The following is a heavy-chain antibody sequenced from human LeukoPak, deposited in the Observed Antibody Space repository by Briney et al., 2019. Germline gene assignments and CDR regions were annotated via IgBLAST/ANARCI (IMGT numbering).Heavy chain of an antibody. CDR2: ISGNGGST. CDR1: GFTFDDFA. V-gene: IGHV3-43*02. J-gene: IGHJ2*01. Sequence: GGSLRLSCSASGFTFDDFAIHWVRHAPGKGLEWVSLISGNGGSTYYADSVKGRFTISRDNSKNSLYLQMNSLRTEDAALYYCAKGGRYQDWYFDLWGRGALVTVSS. CDR3: AKGGRYQDWYFDL. D-gene: IGHD3-9*01.